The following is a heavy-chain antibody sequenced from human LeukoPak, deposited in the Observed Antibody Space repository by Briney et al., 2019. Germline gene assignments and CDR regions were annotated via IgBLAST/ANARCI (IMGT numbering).Heavy chain of an antibody. V-gene: IGHV4-59*01. J-gene: IGHJ4*02. CDR2: IYDSGNT. CDR1: GCSISSYY. Sequence: SETLSLTCTVSGCSISSYYWSWIRQPPGKGLEWIGYIYDSGNTNYNPSLKSRVTISVDTSKNQFSLKVRSVTAADTAVYYCAKGEGDYWGQGTLVTVSS. CDR3: AKGEGDY. D-gene: IGHD2-21*01.